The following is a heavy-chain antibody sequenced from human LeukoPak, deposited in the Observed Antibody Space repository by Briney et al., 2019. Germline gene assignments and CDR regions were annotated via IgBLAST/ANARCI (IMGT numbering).Heavy chain of an antibody. V-gene: IGHV3-30-3*01. D-gene: IGHD2-2*01. CDR2: ISYDGSNK. J-gene: IGHJ5*02. CDR3: ARDSTDDSWFDP. Sequence: GGSLRLSCAASGFTFSSYAMHWVRRAPGKGLEWVAVISYDGSNKYYADSVKGRFTISRDNSKSTLYLQMNSLRAEDTAVYYCARDSTDDSWFDPWGQGTLVTVSS. CDR1: GFTFSSYA.